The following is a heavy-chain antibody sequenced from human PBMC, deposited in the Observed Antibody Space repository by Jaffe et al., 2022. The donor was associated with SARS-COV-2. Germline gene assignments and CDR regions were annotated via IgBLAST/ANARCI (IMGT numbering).Heavy chain of an antibody. CDR3: ASDLGDSSSEPIN. CDR2: IIPIFGTP. D-gene: IGHD6-19*01. Sequence: QVQLVQSGAEVKKPGSSVKVSCKAAGGTFSSYAINWVRQAPGQGLEWMGGIIPIFGTPNYAHKFQGRVTISADESTSTAYMELSSLRSEDTAVFYCASDLGDSSSEPINWGQGTLVTVSS. CDR1: GGTFSSYA. J-gene: IGHJ4*02. V-gene: IGHV1-69*01.